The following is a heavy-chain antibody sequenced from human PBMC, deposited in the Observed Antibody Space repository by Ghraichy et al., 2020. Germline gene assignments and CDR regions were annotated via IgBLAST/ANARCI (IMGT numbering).Heavy chain of an antibody. CDR3: ARDLYDYVWGSDRYTSHFDY. CDR1: GYTFTDYY. J-gene: IGHJ4*02. D-gene: IGHD3-16*02. V-gene: IGHV1-2*06. Sequence: VKVSCKASGYTFTDYYINWVRQAPGQGLEWLGRISPKSGGTDFAQKFQGRVTMTRDTPITTAFLELSSLRSDDTAVYYCARDLYDYVWGSDRYTSHFDYWGQGTLVTVSS. CDR2: ISPKSGGT.